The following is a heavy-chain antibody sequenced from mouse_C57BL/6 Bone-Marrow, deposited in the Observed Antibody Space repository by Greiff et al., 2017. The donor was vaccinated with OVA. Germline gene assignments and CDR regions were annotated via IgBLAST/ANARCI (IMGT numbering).Heavy chain of an antibody. D-gene: IGHD2-3*01. Sequence: VQLKQPGAELVKPGASVKMSCKASGYTFTSYWITWVKQRPGQGLEWIGDIYPGSGSTNYNEKFKSKATLTVDTSSSTAYMQLSSLTSEDSAVYYCARGDDGFKWYFDVWGTGTTVTVSS. J-gene: IGHJ1*03. CDR2: IYPGSGST. CDR3: ARGDDGFKWYFDV. CDR1: GYTFTSYW. V-gene: IGHV1-55*01.